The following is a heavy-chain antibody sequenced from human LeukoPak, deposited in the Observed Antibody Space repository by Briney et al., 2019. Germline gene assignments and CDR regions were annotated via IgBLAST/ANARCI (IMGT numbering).Heavy chain of an antibody. CDR2: IYYSGST. J-gene: IGHJ4*02. D-gene: IGHD6-13*01. V-gene: IGHV4-59*01. CDR1: GGSISSYY. CDR3: ASRIATAGSVDY. Sequence: SETLSLTCTVSGGSISSYYWSWIRQPPGKGLEWIGYIYYSGSTNYNPSLKSRVAISVDTSKNQFSLRLSSVTAADTAVYYCASRIATAGSVDYWGQGTLVTVSS.